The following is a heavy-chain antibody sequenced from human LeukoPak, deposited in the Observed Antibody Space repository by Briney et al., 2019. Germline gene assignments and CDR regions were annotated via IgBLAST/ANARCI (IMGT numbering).Heavy chain of an antibody. D-gene: IGHD3-3*01. V-gene: IGHV3-15*01. CDR3: VTDGGQLPYYFTY. CDR1: GFTFPDAW. CDR2: IKNRNRGRTT. J-gene: IGHJ1*01. Sequence: PGGSLRLSCAASGFTFPDAWIHWVRQAPGKGLEWVGRIKNRNRGRTTDYAAPVKGRFTISRDDSRDTLYLQMNSLKTEDTAVYYCVTDGGQLPYYFTYWGQGTLVTVSS.